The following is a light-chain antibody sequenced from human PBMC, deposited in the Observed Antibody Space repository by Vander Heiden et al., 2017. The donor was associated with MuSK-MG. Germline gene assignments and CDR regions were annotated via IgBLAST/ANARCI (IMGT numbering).Light chain of an antibody. CDR2: EVN. CDR1: SSDVGRYNL. Sequence: QSALTQPASVSGSPGQSITISCTGSSSDVGRYNLVSWYQQHPGKAPKLIIYEVNERPSGVSDRFSGSKSGNTASLTISGLQAEDEADYYCCSYVGSDTVVFGGGTKLTGL. CDR3: CSYVGSDTVV. V-gene: IGLV2-23*02. J-gene: IGLJ2*01.